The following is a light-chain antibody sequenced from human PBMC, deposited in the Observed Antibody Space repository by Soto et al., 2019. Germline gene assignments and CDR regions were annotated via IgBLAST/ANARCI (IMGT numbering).Light chain of an antibody. CDR2: EVT. CDR3: SSYTDSNPSYV. CDR1: SSDVGGYNY. J-gene: IGLJ1*01. V-gene: IGLV2-8*01. Sequence: QSALTQPPSASGSPGQSVTISCTGTSSDVGGYNYVSWYQKHPGKAPKLMIYEVTIRPSGVPDRFSGSKSGNTASLTVSGLQAEDEADYYCSSYTDSNPSYVFGTGTKLTVL.